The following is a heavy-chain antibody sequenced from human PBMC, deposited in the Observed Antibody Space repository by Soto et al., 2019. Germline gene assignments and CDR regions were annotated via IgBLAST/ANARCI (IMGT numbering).Heavy chain of an antibody. J-gene: IGHJ4*02. CDR3: ARGLLDASSSWHPTINFDY. Sequence: QVQLQQWGAGLLKPSETLSLTCAVYGGSFSGYYWSWIRQPPGKGLEWIGEINHSGSTNYNPSLKSRVTISVDTSKNQFSLKLSSVTAADTAVYYCARGLLDASSSWHPTINFDYWGQGTLVTVSS. D-gene: IGHD6-13*01. CDR1: GGSFSGYY. V-gene: IGHV4-34*01. CDR2: INHSGST.